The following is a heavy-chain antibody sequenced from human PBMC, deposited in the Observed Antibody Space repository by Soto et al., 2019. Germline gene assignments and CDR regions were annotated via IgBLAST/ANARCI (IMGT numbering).Heavy chain of an antibody. CDR2: ISYDGSNK. J-gene: IGHJ4*02. V-gene: IGHV3-30*18. CDR3: AKEEGPSGYCSSTSCHGTFDY. Sequence: GESLKISCAASGFTFSSYGMHWVRQAPGKGLEWVAVISYDGSNKYYADSVKGRFTISRDNSKNTLYLQMNSLRAEDTAVYYCAKEEGPSGYCSSTSCHGTFDYWGQGTLVTVSS. D-gene: IGHD2-2*01. CDR1: GFTFSSYG.